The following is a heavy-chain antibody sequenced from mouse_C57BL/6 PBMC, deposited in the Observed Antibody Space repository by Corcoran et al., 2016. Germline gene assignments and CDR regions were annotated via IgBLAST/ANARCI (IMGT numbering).Heavy chain of an antibody. V-gene: IGHV1-26*01. J-gene: IGHJ2*01. Sequence: EVQLQQSGPELVKPGASVKISCKASGYTFTDYYMNWVKQSHGKSLEWIGDINPNNGGTSYNQKFKGKATLTVDKYSSTAYMELRSLTSEDSEVYYCARYYYSNYFDYWGQGTTLTVSS. CDR1: GYTFTDYY. CDR2: INPNNGGT. CDR3: ARYYYSNYFDY. D-gene: IGHD2-5*01.